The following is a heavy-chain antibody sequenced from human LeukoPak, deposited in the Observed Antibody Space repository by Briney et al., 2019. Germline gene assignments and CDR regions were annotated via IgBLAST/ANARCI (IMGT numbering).Heavy chain of an antibody. J-gene: IGHJ4*02. CDR1: GFTFSRHA. V-gene: IGHV3-23*01. CDR2: ISGSGSGGST. CDR3: AKFLAGVAVAGTDFDY. D-gene: IGHD6-19*01. Sequence: GGSLRLSCAASGFTFSRHAMNWVRQAPGKGLEWVSGISGSGSGGSTYYAGSVKGRFTISRDNSKNTLYLQMNSLRAEDTAVYYCAKFLAGVAVAGTDFDYWGQGTLVTVSP.